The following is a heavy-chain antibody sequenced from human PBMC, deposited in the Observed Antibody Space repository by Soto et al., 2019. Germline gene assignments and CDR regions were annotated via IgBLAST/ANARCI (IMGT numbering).Heavy chain of an antibody. D-gene: IGHD3-16*02. CDR2: IYYSGST. CDR3: ARAGYVWGSYRPLYYFDY. V-gene: IGHV4-61*08. CDR1: GGSISSGDYY. J-gene: IGHJ4*02. Sequence: PLETLSLTCTVSGGSISSGDYYWSWIRQPPGKGLEWIGYIYYSGSTNYNPSLKSRVTISVDTSKNQFSLKLSSVTAADTAVYYCARAGYVWGSYRPLYYFDYWGQGTLVTVSS.